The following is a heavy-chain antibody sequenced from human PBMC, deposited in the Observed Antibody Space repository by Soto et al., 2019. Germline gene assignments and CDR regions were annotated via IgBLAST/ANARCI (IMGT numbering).Heavy chain of an antibody. J-gene: IGHJ4*02. CDR3: ARDKVVGPTTLDY. V-gene: IGHV3-7*03. Sequence: PGGSLRLSCVVSGFTFSTYWMSRVRQAPGKGLEWVANIKEDGSEKYYLDSVKGRFTIYRDNAKNSLYLQMNSLRAEDTAVYYCARDKVVGPTTLDYWGQGTLVTVSS. CDR1: GFTFSTYW. CDR2: IKEDGSEK. D-gene: IGHD1-26*01.